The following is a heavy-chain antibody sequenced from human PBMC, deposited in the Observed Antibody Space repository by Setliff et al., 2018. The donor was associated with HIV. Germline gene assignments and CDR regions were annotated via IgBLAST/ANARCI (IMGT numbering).Heavy chain of an antibody. CDR1: GGSISSYC. CDR3: ARRIDNSGSFPDKNWFDT. V-gene: IGHV4-4*09. Sequence: SETLSLTCTVSGGSISSYCRNWIRQSPGRGLEWIGFIFSSGSTKYNPSLQSRVTTSIDTSKNQFSLKLTSVTAADTAVYYCARRIDNSGSFPDKNWFDTWGQGSQVTVSS. D-gene: IGHD3-10*01. J-gene: IGHJ5*02. CDR2: IFSSGST.